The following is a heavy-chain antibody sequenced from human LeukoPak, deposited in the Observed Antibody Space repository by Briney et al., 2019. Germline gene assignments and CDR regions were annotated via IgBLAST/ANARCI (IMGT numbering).Heavy chain of an antibody. CDR3: AREAADDYGDSYYFDY. Sequence: SETLSLTCTVSGCSISSGGYYWSWIPQHPGKGREWIGYIYYSGSTYYNPSLRSRVTISVDTSKNQFSLKLSSVTAADTAVYYCAREAADDYGDSYYFDYWGQGTLVTVSS. CDR1: GCSISSGGYY. V-gene: IGHV4-31*03. D-gene: IGHD4-17*01. CDR2: IYYSGST. J-gene: IGHJ4*02.